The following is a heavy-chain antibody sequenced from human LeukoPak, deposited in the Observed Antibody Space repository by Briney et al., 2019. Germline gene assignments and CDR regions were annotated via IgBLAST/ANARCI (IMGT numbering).Heavy chain of an antibody. J-gene: IGHJ4*02. D-gene: IGHD2-15*01. CDR2: IIPILDIA. CDR3: ARGFRSVAVVDDTPLSDY. Sequence: SVKVSCKASGGIFSSYAISWVRQAPGQGLEWMGRIIPILDIANYAQKFQGRVTSTADKSTTTAYMELSSLRSEDTAMYYCARGFRSVAVVDDTPLSDYWGQGTLVTVSS. CDR1: GGIFSSYA. V-gene: IGHV1-69*04.